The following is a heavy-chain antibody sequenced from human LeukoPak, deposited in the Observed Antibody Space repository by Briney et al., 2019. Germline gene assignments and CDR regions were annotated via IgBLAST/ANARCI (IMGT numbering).Heavy chain of an antibody. Sequence: PGGSLRLSCAASGFTVDDYGMHWVRQAPGKGLEWVAIISNDGSRKYYGHSVEGRFTISRDNSKNTLYLQMDSLRAEDTAVYYCARDRAWNYFDYWGQGTLVTVSS. CDR3: ARDRAWNYFDY. V-gene: IGHV3-30*03. CDR1: GFTVDDYG. D-gene: IGHD3-3*01. J-gene: IGHJ4*02. CDR2: ISNDGSRK.